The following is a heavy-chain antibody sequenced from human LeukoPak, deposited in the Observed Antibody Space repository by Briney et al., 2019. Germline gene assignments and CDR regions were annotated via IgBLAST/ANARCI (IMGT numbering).Heavy chain of an antibody. Sequence: PSETLSLTCTVSGGSISSSSYYWGWIRQPPGKGLEWIGSIYYSGSTYYNPSLKSRVTISVDTSKNQFSLKLSSVTAADTAVYYCAAEARLDGDYMGRPPGHPSCFDPWGQGTLVTVSS. V-gene: IGHV4-39*07. CDR1: GGSISSSSYY. D-gene: IGHD4-17*01. J-gene: IGHJ5*02. CDR2: IYYSGST. CDR3: AAEARLDGDYMGRPPGHPSCFDP.